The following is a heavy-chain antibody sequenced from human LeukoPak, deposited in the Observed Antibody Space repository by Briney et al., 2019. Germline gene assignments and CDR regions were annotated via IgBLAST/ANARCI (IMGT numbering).Heavy chain of an antibody. Sequence: GGSLRLSCAASGFTFDDYAMHWFRQAPGKGLEWVSGISWNSGSIGYADSVKGRFTISRDNAKNSLYLQMNSLRAEDTALYYCAKGLQYYYDSSGYPYFDYWGQGTLVTVSS. V-gene: IGHV3-9*01. CDR1: GFTFDDYA. D-gene: IGHD3-22*01. CDR3: AKGLQYYYDSSGYPYFDY. CDR2: ISWNSGSI. J-gene: IGHJ4*02.